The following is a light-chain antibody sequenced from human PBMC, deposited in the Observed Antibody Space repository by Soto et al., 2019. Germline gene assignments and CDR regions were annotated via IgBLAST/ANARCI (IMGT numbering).Light chain of an antibody. CDR3: QQSYSSPPT. J-gene: IGKJ1*01. V-gene: IGKV2-29*01. CDR2: AAS. Sequence: IVMTQTPLSLSVTPGQPASISCKSSQSLLQSDGNTYLYWFLQKPGQPPQLLIYAASSLQTGVSARFSGSGSGTDFTLTISSLQPEDFATYYCQQSYSSPPTFGQGTKVDIK. CDR1: QSLLQSDGNTY.